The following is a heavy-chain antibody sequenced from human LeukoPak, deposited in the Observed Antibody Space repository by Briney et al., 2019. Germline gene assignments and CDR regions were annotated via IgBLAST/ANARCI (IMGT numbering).Heavy chain of an antibody. D-gene: IGHD6-19*01. Sequence: ASVKVSCKASGYTFTGYYMHWVRQAPGQGLEWMGWINPNSGGTNYAQKLQGRVTMTTDTSTSTAYMELRSLRSDDTAVYYRARDGRDRWLGPYYFDYWGQGTLVTVSS. J-gene: IGHJ4*02. V-gene: IGHV1-2*02. CDR2: INPNSGGT. CDR3: ARDGRDRWLGPYYFDY. CDR1: GYTFTGYY.